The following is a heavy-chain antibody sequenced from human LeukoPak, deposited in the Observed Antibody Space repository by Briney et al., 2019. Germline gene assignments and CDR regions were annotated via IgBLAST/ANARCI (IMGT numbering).Heavy chain of an antibody. J-gene: IGHJ4*02. CDR1: GGSISSYY. Sequence: PSETLSLTCTVSGGSISSYYWSWLRQPAGKGLEWIRRIYTSGSTNYNRSLKSRVTMSVDTSKNQFSLKLSSVTASDTDVYYCARDGLSDYYDGQYYFDYCGQGTLVTVSS. V-gene: IGHV4-4*07. CDR3: ARDGLSDYYDGQYYFDY. D-gene: IGHD3-22*01. CDR2: IYTSGST.